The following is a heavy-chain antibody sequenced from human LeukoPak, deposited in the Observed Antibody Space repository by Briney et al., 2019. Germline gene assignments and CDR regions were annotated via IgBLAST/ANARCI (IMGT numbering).Heavy chain of an antibody. D-gene: IGHD3-16*01. Sequence: GESLKISCKVSGYSFTTYWIGWLRQMPGKGLEWMGVIYPADSDTKYSPSFQGQVTMSVDKSINTAYLQWSSLKVSDTAMYYCARHLGNWFDPWGQGTLVTVSS. CDR2: IYPADSDT. J-gene: IGHJ5*02. V-gene: IGHV5-51*01. CDR1: GYSFTTYW. CDR3: ARHLGNWFDP.